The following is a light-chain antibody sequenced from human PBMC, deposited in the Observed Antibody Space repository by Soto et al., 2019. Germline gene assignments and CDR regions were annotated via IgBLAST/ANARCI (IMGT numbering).Light chain of an antibody. CDR3: LAGT. CDR1: QSVSRY. CDR2: DAS. V-gene: IGKV3-11*01. J-gene: IGKJ5*01. Sequence: EIVLTQSPATLSLSPGERATLSCRASQSVSRYLAWYQQKPGQAPRKQQKPGQAPRLLIYDASNRATAIPARFSGSGSGTDFALTLSSLEPEDLAVYYCLAGTFGQGTRLEIK.